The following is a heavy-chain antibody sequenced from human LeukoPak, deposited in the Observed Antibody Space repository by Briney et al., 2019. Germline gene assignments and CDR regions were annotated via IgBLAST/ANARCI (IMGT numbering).Heavy chain of an antibody. D-gene: IGHD6-13*01. J-gene: IGHJ4*02. CDR2: IGTAGDT. Sequence: QSGGSLRLSCAASGFTFSSYDMHWVRQATGKGLKWVSAIGTAGDTYYPGSVKGRFTISRENAKNSLYLQMNSLRAEDTALYYCAKDFSSSSRLGLDYWGQGTLVTVSS. CDR3: AKDFSSSSRLGLDY. V-gene: IGHV3-13*01. CDR1: GFTFSSYD.